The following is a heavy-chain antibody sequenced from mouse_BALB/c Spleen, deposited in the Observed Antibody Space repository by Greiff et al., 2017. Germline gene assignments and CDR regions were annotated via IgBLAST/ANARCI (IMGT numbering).Heavy chain of an antibody. J-gene: IGHJ3*01. CDR1: GFTFSSFG. CDR3: ARSNHYYGSWFAY. Sequence: EVKLVESGGGLVQPGGSRKLSCAASGFTFSSFGMHWVRQAPGKGLEWVAYISSGSSTIYYADTVKGRFTISRDNPKNTLFLQMTSLRSEDTAMYYCARSNHYYGSWFAYWGQGTLVTVSA. V-gene: IGHV5-17*02. D-gene: IGHD1-2*01. CDR2: ISSGSSTI.